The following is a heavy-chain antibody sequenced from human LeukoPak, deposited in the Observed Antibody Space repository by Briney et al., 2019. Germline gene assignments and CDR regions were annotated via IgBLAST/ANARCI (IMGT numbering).Heavy chain of an antibody. CDR3: ASLSLGHY. Sequence: GGSLRLSCAAYGFTVSNNYMSWVRQAPGKGLEWVSVIYSGGSTYYADSVKGRFTISRDTSKNTLSLQMNSLRAEDTAVYYCASLSLGHYWGQGTLVTVSS. D-gene: IGHD6-6*01. CDR1: GFTVSNNY. J-gene: IGHJ4*02. CDR2: IYSGGST. V-gene: IGHV3-53*01.